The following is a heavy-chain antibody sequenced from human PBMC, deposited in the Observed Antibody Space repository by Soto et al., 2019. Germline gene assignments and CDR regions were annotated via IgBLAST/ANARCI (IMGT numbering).Heavy chain of an antibody. Sequence: GGSLRLSCAASGFTFSSYSINWVRQAPGKGLEWFSYITSDSSTISYADSVKGRFTVSRDNAKNSLYLQMNSLRDEDTAVYYCARVGRGVYGMDVWGQGTSVTVSS. V-gene: IGHV3-48*02. J-gene: IGHJ6*02. CDR2: ITSDSSTI. CDR3: ARVGRGVYGMDV. D-gene: IGHD2-8*01. CDR1: GFTFSSYS.